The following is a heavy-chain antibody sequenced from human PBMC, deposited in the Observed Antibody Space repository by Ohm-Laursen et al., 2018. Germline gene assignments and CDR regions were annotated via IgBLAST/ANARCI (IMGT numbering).Heavy chain of an antibody. Sequence: PSDTLSLTCAVYGGSFSGYYWSWIRQPPGKGLEWIGEINHSGSTNYNPSLKSRVTISVDTSKNQFSLKLSSVTAADTAVYYCARAGEYDSSGYSLFDYWGQGTLVTVSS. CDR1: GGSFSGYY. D-gene: IGHD3-22*01. J-gene: IGHJ4*02. V-gene: IGHV4-34*01. CDR2: INHSGST. CDR3: ARAGEYDSSGYSLFDY.